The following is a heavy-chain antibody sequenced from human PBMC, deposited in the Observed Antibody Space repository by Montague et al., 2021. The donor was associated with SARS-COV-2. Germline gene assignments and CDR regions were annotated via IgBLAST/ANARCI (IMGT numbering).Heavy chain of an antibody. Sequence: SETLSLTCTVSGGSISSSSYYWGWIRQPPGKGLEWIGSIYYSGSTYYNPSLKSRVTISVDASKNQFSLKLSSVTAADTAVYYCARPSLYDLWPHGHTWFDPWGQGTLVTVSS. J-gene: IGHJ5*02. CDR2: IYYSGST. V-gene: IGHV4-39*01. CDR3: ARPSLYDLWPHGHTWFDP. CDR1: GGSISSSSYY. D-gene: IGHD3-3*01.